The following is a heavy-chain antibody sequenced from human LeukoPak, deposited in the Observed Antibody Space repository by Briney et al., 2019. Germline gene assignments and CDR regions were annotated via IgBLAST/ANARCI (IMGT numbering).Heavy chain of an antibody. D-gene: IGHD5-12*01. J-gene: IGHJ4*02. V-gene: IGHV3-30*02. CDR3: AKAPDGYSGYDSSHGEDY. CDR2: IRYDGSNK. Sequence: GGSLRLSCAASGFTFSSYGMHWVRQAPGKGLEWVAFIRYDGSNKYYADSVKGRFTISRDNSKSTLYLQMNSLRAEDTAVYYCAKAPDGYSGYDSSHGEDYWGQGTLVTVSS. CDR1: GFTFSSYG.